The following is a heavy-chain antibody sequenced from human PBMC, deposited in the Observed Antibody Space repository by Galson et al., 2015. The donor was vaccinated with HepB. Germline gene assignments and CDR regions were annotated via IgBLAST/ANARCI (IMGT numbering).Heavy chain of an antibody. CDR3: AHSHHYDFWSGYSNLLLDAFDI. D-gene: IGHD3-3*01. CDR2: IYWDDDK. Sequence: PALVKPTQTLTLTCTFSGFTLSTSGVGVGWIRQPPGKALEWLALIYWDDDKRYSPSLKSRLTITKDTSKNQVVLTMTNMDPVDTATYYCAHSHHYDFWSGYSNLLLDAFDIWGQGTMVTVSS. CDR1: GFTLSTSGVG. V-gene: IGHV2-5*02. J-gene: IGHJ3*02.